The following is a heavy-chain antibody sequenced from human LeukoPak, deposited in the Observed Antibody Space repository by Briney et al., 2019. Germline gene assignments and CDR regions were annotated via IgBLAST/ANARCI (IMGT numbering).Heavy chain of an antibody. D-gene: IGHD4-17*01. CDR1: GGSISSYY. CDR2: IYYSGST. V-gene: IGHV4-59*08. Sequence: SETLSLTCTVSGGSISSYYWSWIRQPPGKGLEWIGYIYYSGSTNYNPSLKSRVTISVDTSKNQFSLKLSSVTAADTAAYYCARLGPYGDSKYYYYYYGMDVWGQGTTVTVSS. CDR3: ARLGPYGDSKYYYYYYGMDV. J-gene: IGHJ6*02.